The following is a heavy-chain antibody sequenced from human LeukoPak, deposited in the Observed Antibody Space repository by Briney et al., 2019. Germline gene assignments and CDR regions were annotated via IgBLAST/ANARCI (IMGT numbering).Heavy chain of an antibody. CDR1: GGSFSGYY. CDR3: ARIPATYYYYGMDV. V-gene: IGHV4-34*01. J-gene: IGHJ6*02. D-gene: IGHD2-2*01. CDR2: INHSGST. Sequence: SETLSLTCAVYGGSFSGYYWSWIRQPPGKGLEWIGEINHSGSTNYNPSLKSRVTISVDTSKNQFSLKLSSVTAADTAVYYCARIPATYYYYGMDVRGQGTTVTVSS.